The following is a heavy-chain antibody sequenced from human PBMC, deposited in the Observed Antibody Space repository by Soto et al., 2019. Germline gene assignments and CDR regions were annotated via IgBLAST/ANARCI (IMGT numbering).Heavy chain of an antibody. CDR2: IWFDGSDK. J-gene: IGHJ3*02. CDR1: GFTFSSYG. D-gene: IGHD2-15*01. V-gene: IGHV3-33*03. CDR3: ARLYCSASSCYSVGGFDI. Sequence: QVQLVESGGGVVQPGRSLRLSCAAYGFTFSSYGMHWFRQAPGKGLEWVALIWFDGSDKYSADSVKGRFTISRDNSKNTLYLQMNSLRAEDTAVYYCARLYCSASSCYSVGGFDIWGQGTMVTVSS.